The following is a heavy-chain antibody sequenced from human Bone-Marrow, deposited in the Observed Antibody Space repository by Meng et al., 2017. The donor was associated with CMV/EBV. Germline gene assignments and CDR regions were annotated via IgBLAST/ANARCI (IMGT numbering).Heavy chain of an antibody. V-gene: IGHV3-11*01. D-gene: IGHD3-10*01. CDR3: ARDRGAASGI. Sequence: GESLKISCAASGFILSDYYMSWTRQAQGKGLEWISYIDSSGGKISYIDSVQGRFTISRDNAKNSVYLQMNSLRVEDSGVYYCARDRGAASGIWGQGTLVTVSS. J-gene: IGHJ4*02. CDR2: IDSSGGKI. CDR1: GFILSDYY.